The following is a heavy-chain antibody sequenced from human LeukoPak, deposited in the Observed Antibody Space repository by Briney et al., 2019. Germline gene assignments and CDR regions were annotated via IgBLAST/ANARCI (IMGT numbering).Heavy chain of an antibody. CDR2: ISYDGSNK. D-gene: IGHD4-17*01. V-gene: IGHV3-30-3*01. CDR1: GFTFSSYA. CDR3: ARWYGVYFDY. J-gene: IGHJ4*02. Sequence: GGSLRLSCAASGFTFSSYAMHWVRQAPGKGLEWVAVISYDGSNKYYADSVKGRFTISRDNSKNTLYLQMNSLRAEDTAVYYCARWYGVYFDYWGQGTLVTVSS.